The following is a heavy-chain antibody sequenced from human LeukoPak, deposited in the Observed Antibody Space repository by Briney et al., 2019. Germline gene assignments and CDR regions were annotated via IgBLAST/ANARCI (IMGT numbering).Heavy chain of an antibody. J-gene: IGHJ4*02. D-gene: IGHD3-3*01. CDR1: GFTFSSYA. CDR2: IVGSGGST. CDR3: AKGTLWNGYYYFDY. V-gene: IGHV3-23*01. Sequence: GGSLRLSCAASGFTFSSYAMSWVRQAPGKGLEWVSGIVGSGGSTYSADSVKGRFTISRDNSKNTLYLQMNSLRAEDTAVYYCAKGTLWNGYYYFDYWGQGTLVTVSS.